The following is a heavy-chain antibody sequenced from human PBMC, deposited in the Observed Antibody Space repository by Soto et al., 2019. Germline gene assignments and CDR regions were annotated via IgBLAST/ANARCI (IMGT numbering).Heavy chain of an antibody. CDR3: ARSWGATLTTQYYSYYGMDV. CDR1: GYTFTSYY. V-gene: IGHV1-46*01. CDR2: INPSGGST. D-gene: IGHD4-17*01. J-gene: IGHJ6*02. Sequence: QVQLVQSGAEVKKPGASVKVSCKASGYTFTSYYMHWVRQAPGQGLEWMGIINPSGGSTSYAQKFQGRVTMTSDTSTSTVYMELTSLRSEDTAVYYCARSWGATLTTQYYSYYGMDVWGQGTTVTVSS.